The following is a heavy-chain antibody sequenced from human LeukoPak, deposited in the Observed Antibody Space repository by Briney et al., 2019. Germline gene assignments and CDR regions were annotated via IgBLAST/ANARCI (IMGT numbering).Heavy chain of an antibody. J-gene: IGHJ4*02. Sequence: RAGGSLRLSCAASGFTFSSYSMNWVRQAPGKGLEWVSHITASGTAMFYADSVKGRFTISRDSAKNSLYLQMNSLRDEDTAVYYCASSGSYRFDYWGQGTPVTVSS. D-gene: IGHD1-26*01. V-gene: IGHV3-48*02. CDR1: GFTFSSYS. CDR2: ITASGTAM. CDR3: ASSGSYRFDY.